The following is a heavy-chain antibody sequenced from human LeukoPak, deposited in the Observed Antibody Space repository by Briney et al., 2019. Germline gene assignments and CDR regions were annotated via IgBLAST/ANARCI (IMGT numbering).Heavy chain of an antibody. D-gene: IGHD2-21*02. J-gene: IGHJ6*03. CDR2: IYYSGST. V-gene: IGHV4-39*01. Sequence: SETLSLTCTVSGGSISSSSYYWGWIRQPPGEGLEWIGSIYYSGSTYYNPSLKSRVTISVDTSKNQFSLKLSSVTAADTAVYYCASSSLGDYYYYYYMDVWGKGTTVTVSS. CDR1: GGSISSSSYY. CDR3: ASSSLGDYYYYYYMDV.